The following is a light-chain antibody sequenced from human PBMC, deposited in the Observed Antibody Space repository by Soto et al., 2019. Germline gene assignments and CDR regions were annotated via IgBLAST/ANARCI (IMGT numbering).Light chain of an antibody. CDR1: NSNIGSNT. V-gene: IGLV1-44*01. CDR2: GNN. Sequence: VLTQPPSASGTPGQTVAISCSGSNSNIGSNTVNWYQQFPGTAPKLLIYGNNQRPSGVPDRFSGSKSDTSASLAISGLLSEDESDYYCAAWDDSLNGWVFGGGTEVTVL. CDR3: AAWDDSLNGWV. J-gene: IGLJ3*02.